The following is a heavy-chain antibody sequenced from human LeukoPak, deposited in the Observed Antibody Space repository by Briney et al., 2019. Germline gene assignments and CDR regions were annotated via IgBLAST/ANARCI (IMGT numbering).Heavy chain of an antibody. D-gene: IGHD1-26*01. CDR3: ARKGGATEDY. CDR1: GYTFIAYY. V-gene: IGHV1-2*02. J-gene: IGHJ4*02. Sequence: ASVKVSCKASGYTFIAYYMHWVRQAPGQGLEWMGWINPNSGGTNYAQKFQGRVTMTRDTSTSTVYMELSSLRSEDTAVYYCARKGGATEDYWGQGTLVTVSS. CDR2: INPNSGGT.